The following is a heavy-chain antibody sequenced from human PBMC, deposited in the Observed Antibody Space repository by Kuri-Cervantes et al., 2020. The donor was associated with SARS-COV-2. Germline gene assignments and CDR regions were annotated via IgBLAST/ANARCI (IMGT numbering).Heavy chain of an antibody. Sequence: GGSLRLSCAASGFMFSNYWMNWVRQPKGKGLEWVAKVKADGSETYYGDSVRGRFTISRDNSKNTLHLQMNSLRTEDTAVHYCARGALICGSSSCHGDFDLWGRGTLVTVSS. J-gene: IGHJ2*01. D-gene: IGHD2-2*01. CDR3: ARGALICGSSSCHGDFDL. CDR1: GFMFSNYW. V-gene: IGHV3-7*02. CDR2: VKADGSET.